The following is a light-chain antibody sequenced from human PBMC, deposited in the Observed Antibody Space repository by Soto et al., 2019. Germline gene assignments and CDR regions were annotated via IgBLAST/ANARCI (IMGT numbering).Light chain of an antibody. CDR1: QSVSSTY. V-gene: IGKV3-20*01. CDR2: GAS. Sequence: EIVLTQSPGTLSLSPGERATLSCRASQSVSSTYLAWYQQKPGQAPRLLIYGASSRATAIPDRFSGSGSGTDFTRTISRLEPEDFAVYYCQQYSSSPRTFGQGTKLEIK. J-gene: IGKJ2*01. CDR3: QQYSSSPRT.